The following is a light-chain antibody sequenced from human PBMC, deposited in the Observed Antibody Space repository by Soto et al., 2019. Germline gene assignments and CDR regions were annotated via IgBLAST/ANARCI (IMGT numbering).Light chain of an antibody. V-gene: IGKV3-20*01. CDR3: QQYGSSIT. CDR1: QSVSRSY. J-gene: IGKJ5*01. Sequence: ENGWTQSPGTLSLSPGERATLSCRASQSVSRSYLGWYQQKPGQAPRLLIYGASSRATGIPDRFSGSGSGTDFTLAISRLEPEDFAVYYCQQYGSSITFGQGTRLEIK. CDR2: GAS.